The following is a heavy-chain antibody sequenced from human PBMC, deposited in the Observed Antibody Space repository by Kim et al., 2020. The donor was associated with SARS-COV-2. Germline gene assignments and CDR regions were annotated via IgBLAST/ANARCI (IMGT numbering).Heavy chain of an antibody. V-gene: IGHV4-59*01. CDR2: IYSSGST. CDR3: ARVSSGSFMYYFDS. D-gene: IGHD3-10*01. Sequence: SETLSLTCSVSGGSINAFYWSWVRQPPGKGLEWIGYIYSSGSTYYNPSLKSRVTISVDTSKNHFSLKLTSMTAADTAVYYCARVSSGSFMYYFDSWGRGTLVTVSS. J-gene: IGHJ4*02. CDR1: GGSINAFY.